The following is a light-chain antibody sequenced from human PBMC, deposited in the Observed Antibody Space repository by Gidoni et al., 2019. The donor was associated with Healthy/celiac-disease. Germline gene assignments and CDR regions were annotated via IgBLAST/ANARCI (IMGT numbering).Light chain of an antibody. CDR1: QSVSSSY. CDR2: GAS. V-gene: IGKV3-20*01. Sequence: IVFTQSPSTRSLSPGETATLSCRASQSVSSSYLSWYQQKPCQAPRLLIDGASSRATGIPDRFSGSGSGTDFTLTISRLEPEDFAVYYCQQYGSSPPITFGQGTRLEIK. CDR3: QQYGSSPPIT. J-gene: IGKJ5*01.